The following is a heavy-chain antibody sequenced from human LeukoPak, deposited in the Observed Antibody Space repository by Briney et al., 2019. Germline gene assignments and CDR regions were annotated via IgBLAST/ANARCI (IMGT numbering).Heavy chain of an antibody. Sequence: GGSLRLSCAASGFTFSSYAMSWVRQAPGKGLEGVSAISGSGGSTYYADSVKGRFTISRDNSKNTLYLQMNSLRAEDTAVYYCAKIGYCSSTSCYGLWDYFDYWGQGTLVTVSS. D-gene: IGHD2-2*01. J-gene: IGHJ4*02. V-gene: IGHV3-23*01. CDR3: AKIGYCSSTSCYGLWDYFDY. CDR2: ISGSGGST. CDR1: GFTFSSYA.